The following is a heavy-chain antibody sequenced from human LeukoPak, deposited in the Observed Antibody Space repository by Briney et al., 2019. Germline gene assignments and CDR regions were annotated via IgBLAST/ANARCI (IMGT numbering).Heavy chain of an antibody. Sequence: GGSLRLSCAASGFSLSTFWMHWVRQAPGKGLAWVSRIDYDGITTTYADSVKGRFTISRDNAKNTLYLQMNSLRAEDTAVYYCTHLGWFDPWGQGTLVTASS. J-gene: IGHJ5*02. CDR1: GFSLSTFW. CDR2: IDYDGITT. V-gene: IGHV3-74*01. CDR3: THLGWFDP.